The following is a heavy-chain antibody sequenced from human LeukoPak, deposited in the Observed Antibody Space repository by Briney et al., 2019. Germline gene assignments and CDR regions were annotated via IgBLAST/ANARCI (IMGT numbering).Heavy chain of an antibody. CDR1: GGSFSGYY. CDR3: ARDRYRFEY. D-gene: IGHD2-2*02. V-gene: IGHV4-34*01. CDR2: INHSGST. Sequence: SETLSLTCAVYGGSFSGYYWSWIRQPPGKGLEWIGEINHSGSTNYNPSLKSRVTISVDTSKNRFSLKLTSVTAADTAVYYCARDRYRFEYWGQGTLVTVSS. J-gene: IGHJ4*02.